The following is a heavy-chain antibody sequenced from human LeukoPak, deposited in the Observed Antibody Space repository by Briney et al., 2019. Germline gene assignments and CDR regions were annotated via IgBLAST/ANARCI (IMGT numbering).Heavy chain of an antibody. V-gene: IGHV3-30-3*01. J-gene: IGHJ6*02. Sequence: GGSLRLSCAASGFTFSSYAMHWVRQAPGKGLEWVAVISYDGSNKYYADSVKGRFTISRDNSKNTLYLQMNSLRAEDTAVYYCAKDLGVLRFLEWLTGMDVWGQGTTVTVSS. CDR1: GFTFSSYA. CDR2: ISYDGSNK. CDR3: AKDLGVLRFLEWLTGMDV. D-gene: IGHD3-3*01.